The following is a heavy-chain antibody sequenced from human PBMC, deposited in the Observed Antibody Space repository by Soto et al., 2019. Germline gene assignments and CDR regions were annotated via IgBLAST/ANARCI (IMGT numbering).Heavy chain of an antibody. CDR3: ARGGYCSSTSCYVNYYYGMDV. D-gene: IGHD2-2*01. CDR2: IIPIFGTA. J-gene: IGHJ6*02. Sequence: QVQLVQSGAEVKKPGSSVKVSCKASGGTFSSYAISWVRQAPGQGLEWMGGIIPIFGTAHYSQKFQGRVTITADESTSTAYMELSSLRSEDTAVYYCARGGYCSSTSCYVNYYYGMDVWGQGTTVTVSS. V-gene: IGHV1-69*01. CDR1: GGTFSSYA.